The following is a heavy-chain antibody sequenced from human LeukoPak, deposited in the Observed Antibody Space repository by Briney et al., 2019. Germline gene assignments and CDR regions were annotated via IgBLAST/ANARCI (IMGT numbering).Heavy chain of an antibody. D-gene: IGHD6-6*01. CDR2: IYHSGST. CDR3: ARVRLVPSGYFDY. CDR1: GGSISSGGYS. V-gene: IGHV4-30-2*01. Sequence: PSETLSLTCAVSGGSISSGGYSWSWIRQPPGKGLEWIGYIYHSGSTYYNPSLKSRVTISVDRSKNQFSLKLSSVTAADTAVYYCARVRLVPSGYFDYWGQGTLVTVSS. J-gene: IGHJ4*02.